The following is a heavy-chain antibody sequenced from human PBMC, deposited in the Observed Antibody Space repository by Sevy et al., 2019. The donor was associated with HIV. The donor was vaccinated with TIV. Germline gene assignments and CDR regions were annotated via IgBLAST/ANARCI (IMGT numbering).Heavy chain of an antibody. CDR2: INHSGST. Sequence: SETLSLTCAVYGGSFSGYYWSWIRQPPGKGLEWIGEINHSGSTNYNPSLKSRVTISVDTSKNQFSLKLSSVTAADTAVYYCASRPADTTYTAMVTGYYFDYWGQGTLVTVSS. CDR3: ASRPADTTYTAMVTGYYFDY. CDR1: GGSFSGYY. V-gene: IGHV4-34*01. J-gene: IGHJ4*02. D-gene: IGHD5-18*01.